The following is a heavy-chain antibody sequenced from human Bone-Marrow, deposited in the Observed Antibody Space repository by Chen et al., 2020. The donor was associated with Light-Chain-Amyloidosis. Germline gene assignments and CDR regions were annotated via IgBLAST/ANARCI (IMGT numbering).Heavy chain of an antibody. CDR2: INSDGSSR. J-gene: IGHJ4*02. Sequence: DVRLVESGGGLVQPGGSLRLSCAASGFTFSNFWMHWVRQAPGKGLVWVSRINSDGSSRTYADSVKGRFTISRDNAKNTLYLQMNSLRAEDTAVYYCTRRNCSSTSCFSDFWGQGTLVSVSS. V-gene: IGHV3-74*01. CDR3: TRRNCSSTSCFSDF. CDR1: GFTFSNFW. D-gene: IGHD2-2*01.